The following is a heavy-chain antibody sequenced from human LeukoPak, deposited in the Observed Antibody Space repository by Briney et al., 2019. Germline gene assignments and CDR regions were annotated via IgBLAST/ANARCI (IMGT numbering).Heavy chain of an antibody. V-gene: IGHV4-4*07. CDR3: VQDGPLRSDY. J-gene: IGHJ4*02. D-gene: IGHD5/OR15-5a*01. Sequence: PSETLSLTCTVSGASISAYYWSWIRQPAGKGLEWIGRIFASGTTNYNPSLESRVTMSVDTSKNQFYLKLSLVTAADTAVYYCVQDGPLRSDYWGQGTLVTVSS. CDR1: GASISAYY. CDR2: IFASGTT.